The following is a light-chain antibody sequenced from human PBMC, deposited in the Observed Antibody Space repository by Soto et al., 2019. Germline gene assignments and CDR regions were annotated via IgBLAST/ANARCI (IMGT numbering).Light chain of an antibody. V-gene: IGLV2-14*01. CDR1: SSDVGGYNY. CDR2: EVS. J-gene: IGLJ1*01. Sequence: QSALTQPASVSGSPGQSITISCTGTSSDVGGYNYVSRYQQHPGKAPKLMIYEVSNRPSGVSNRFSGSKSGDTAYLTISGLQAEDEADYYCTSYTSSSRYVFGTGTKLTVL. CDR3: TSYTSSSRYV.